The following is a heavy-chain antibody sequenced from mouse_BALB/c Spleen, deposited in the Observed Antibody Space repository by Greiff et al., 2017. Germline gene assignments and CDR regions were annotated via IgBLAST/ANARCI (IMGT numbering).Heavy chain of an antibody. CDR2: ISSGGSYT. CDR3: TRDRDYYGSSYLDY. J-gene: IGHJ2*01. D-gene: IGHD1-1*01. V-gene: IGHV5-6-4*01. Sequence: EVQGVESGGGLVKPGGSLKLSCAASGFTFSSYTMSWVRQTPEKRLEWVATISSGGSYTYYPDSVKGRFTISRDNAKNTLYLQMSSLKSEDTAMYYCTRDRDYYGSSYLDYWGQGTTLTVSS. CDR1: GFTFSSYT.